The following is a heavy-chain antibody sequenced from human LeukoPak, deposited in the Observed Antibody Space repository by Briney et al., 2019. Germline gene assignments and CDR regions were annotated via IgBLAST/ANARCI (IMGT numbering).Heavy chain of an antibody. J-gene: IGHJ3*02. Sequence: GSLRLSCAASRFTFSSYAMSWVRQAPGKGLEWVSTISVSGGSTYYADSVKGRFTISRDNSKNTLYLQMNSLRAEDTAVYYCARGYSQAFDIWGQGTMVTVSS. D-gene: IGHD2-21*01. V-gene: IGHV3-23*01. CDR1: RFTFSSYA. CDR2: ISVSGGST. CDR3: ARGYSQAFDI.